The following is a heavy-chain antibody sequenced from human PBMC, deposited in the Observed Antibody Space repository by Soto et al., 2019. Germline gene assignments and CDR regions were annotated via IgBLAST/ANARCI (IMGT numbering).Heavy chain of an antibody. J-gene: IGHJ6*02. CDR1: GASISDSHW. Sequence: QVQLQESGPGLVKPSGTLSLTCVVSGASISDSHWWTWVRQPPGKGLEWIGEMFHSGSTNYNPTLKSRVPISIDKSRDQFSLYLNAVTAADSAVYCCAENDDYAIDAWGQGTTVTVSS. CDR2: MFHSGST. CDR3: AENDDYAIDA. V-gene: IGHV4-4*01.